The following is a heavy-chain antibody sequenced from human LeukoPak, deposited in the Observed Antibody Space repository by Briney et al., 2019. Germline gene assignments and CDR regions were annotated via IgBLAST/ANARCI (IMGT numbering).Heavy chain of an antibody. CDR3: ARDYYGDGLDY. CDR2: IWYDGSNK. CDR1: GFTFSSYG. J-gene: IGHJ4*02. Sequence: GGSLRLSCAASGFTFSSYGMHWVRQAPGKGLEWVAVIWYDGSNKFYAASVKGLFTISRDDSKNTLYLQMISLRAEDTAFYYCARDYYGDGLDYWGQGTLVTVSS. V-gene: IGHV3-33*01. D-gene: IGHD4-17*01.